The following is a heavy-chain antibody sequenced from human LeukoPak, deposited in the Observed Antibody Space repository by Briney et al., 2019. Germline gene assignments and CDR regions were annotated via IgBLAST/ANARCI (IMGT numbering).Heavy chain of an antibody. D-gene: IGHD6-6*01. CDR1: GGSFSGYY. CDR2: INHSGST. Sequence: PSETLSLTCAVYGGSFSGYYWSWIRQPPGKGLEWIGEINHSGSTNYNPSLKSRVTISVDTSKNQFSLKLSSVSAADTAVYYCARERIAALGAGLDYWGQGTLVTVSS. V-gene: IGHV4-34*01. CDR3: ARERIAALGAGLDY. J-gene: IGHJ4*02.